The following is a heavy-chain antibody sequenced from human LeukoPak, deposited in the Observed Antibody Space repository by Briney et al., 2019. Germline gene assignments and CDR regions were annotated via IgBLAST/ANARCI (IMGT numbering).Heavy chain of an antibody. Sequence: SETLSLTCTVSGGSISSSSYYWGWIRQPPGKGLEWIGSIYYSGSTYYNPSLKSRVTISVDTSKNQFSLKLSSVTAADTAVYYCARDLSYYGSGSYWFDPWGQGTLVTVSS. D-gene: IGHD3-10*01. J-gene: IGHJ5*02. CDR1: GGSISSSSYY. CDR2: IYYSGST. V-gene: IGHV4-39*07. CDR3: ARDLSYYGSGSYWFDP.